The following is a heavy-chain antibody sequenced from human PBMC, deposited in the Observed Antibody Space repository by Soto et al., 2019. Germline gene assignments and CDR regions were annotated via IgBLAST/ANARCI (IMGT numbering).Heavy chain of an antibody. J-gene: IGHJ4*02. CDR1: GFTFSTFS. CDR3: ARDLAWAFDS. CDR2: IGGSGGSI. V-gene: IGHV3-48*02. Sequence: PGGSLRLSCAASGFTFSTFSMYWVRQAPGKGLEWLSYIGGSGGSISYADSVKGRFTISRDNGKNTLYLQMSSLRDEDTAVYYCARDLAWAFDSWGQGALVTVSS. D-gene: IGHD1-26*01.